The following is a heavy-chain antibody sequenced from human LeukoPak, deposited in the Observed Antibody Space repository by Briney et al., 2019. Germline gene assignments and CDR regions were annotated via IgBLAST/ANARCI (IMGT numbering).Heavy chain of an antibody. CDR3: ARRLGYGYSYGYDS. D-gene: IGHD5-18*01. Sequence: ETLSLTCTVSGGAISSYDWSWFRQPPGKGLEGSGYIYYSGSTNYNPSLKSRVTISVDTSKNQFSLKLSSVTAADTAVYYCARRLGYGYSYGYDSWGQGTLVTVSS. V-gene: IGHV4-59*08. J-gene: IGHJ5*01. CDR1: GGAISSYD. CDR2: IYYSGST.